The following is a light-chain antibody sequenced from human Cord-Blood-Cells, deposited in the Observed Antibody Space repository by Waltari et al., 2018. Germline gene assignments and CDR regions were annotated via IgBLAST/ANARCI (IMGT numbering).Light chain of an antibody. Sequence: DTQMTQSPSSLSASVGDRVTITCRASKSISSYLNWYQQKPGKAPKLLIYAASSLQSGVPARFSGSGSGTNFTLTISSLQPEDFATYYCPQSYSTPWTFRQGTKVEIK. V-gene: IGKV1-39*01. J-gene: IGKJ1*01. CDR2: AAS. CDR1: KSISSY. CDR3: PQSYSTPWT.